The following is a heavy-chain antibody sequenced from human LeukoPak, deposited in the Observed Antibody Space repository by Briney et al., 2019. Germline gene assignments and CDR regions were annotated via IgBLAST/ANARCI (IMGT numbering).Heavy chain of an antibody. V-gene: IGHV3-48*04. CDR1: GFTFSSYS. D-gene: IGHD1-1*01. CDR2: ISSSSSTI. J-gene: IGHJ6*03. CDR3: ARDRLERYYYYYYMDV. Sequence: GSLRLSCAASGFTFSSYSMNWVRQAPGKGLEWVSYISSSSSTIYYADSVKGRFTISRDNAKNSLYLQMNSLRAEDTAVYYCARDRLERYYYYYYMDVWGKGTTVTISS.